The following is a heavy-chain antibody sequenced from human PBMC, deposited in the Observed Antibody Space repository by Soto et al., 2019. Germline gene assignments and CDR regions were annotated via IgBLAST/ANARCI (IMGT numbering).Heavy chain of an antibody. CDR1: GYTFTSYG. CDR2: ISAYNGNT. CDR3: AGVEYSVYDYYYYYGMDV. J-gene: IGHJ6*02. V-gene: IGHV1-18*01. Sequence: QVQRVQSGAEVKKPGASVKVSCKASGYTFTSYGISWVRQAPGQGLEWMGWISAYNGNTNYAQKLQGRVTMTPDTATSKAYSELRSLTSDTTAVYYVAGVEYSVYDYYYYYGMDVWGQGTTVTVSS. D-gene: IGHD5-12*01.